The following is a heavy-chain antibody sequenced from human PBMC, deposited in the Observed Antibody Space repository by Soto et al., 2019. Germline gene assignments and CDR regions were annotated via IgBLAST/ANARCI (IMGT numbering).Heavy chain of an antibody. Sequence: TGGSLRLSCAASGFTFSSYGMHWVRQAPGKGLEWVAVIWYDGSNKYYADSVKGRFTISRDNSKNTLYLQMNSLRAEDTAVYYCARDIAAAGTPYYYGMDVWGQGTTVTVSS. V-gene: IGHV3-33*01. CDR1: GFTFSSYG. CDR3: ARDIAAAGTPYYYGMDV. J-gene: IGHJ6*02. CDR2: IWYDGSNK. D-gene: IGHD6-13*01.